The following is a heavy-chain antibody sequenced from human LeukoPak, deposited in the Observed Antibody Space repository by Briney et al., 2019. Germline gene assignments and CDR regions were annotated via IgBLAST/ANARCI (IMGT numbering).Heavy chain of an antibody. Sequence: SETLFLTCTVSGGSISSHYWSWIRQSPTKGLEWIGYIHYSGIINYNPSLKSRVTMSVDTSKNKFSLRLSSVTAADTAVYYCARDQITSSGYYMDVWGKGTTVTVSS. CDR3: ARDQITSSGYYMDV. J-gene: IGHJ6*03. D-gene: IGHD1-14*01. V-gene: IGHV4-59*11. CDR2: IHYSGII. CDR1: GGSISSHY.